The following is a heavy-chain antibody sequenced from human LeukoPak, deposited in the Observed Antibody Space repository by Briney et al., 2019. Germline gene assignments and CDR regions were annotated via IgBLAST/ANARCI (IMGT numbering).Heavy chain of an antibody. D-gene: IGHD3-16*01. Sequence: SVKVSCKAPGYAFTSYDINWVRQATGQGLEWMGWMNPNSGNTGYAQKFQGRVTITRNTSISTAYMELSSLRSEDTAVYYCAGAGGSGGDYWGQGTLVTVSS. CDR2: MNPNSGNT. J-gene: IGHJ4*02. CDR1: GYAFTSYD. CDR3: AGAGGSGGDY. V-gene: IGHV1-8*03.